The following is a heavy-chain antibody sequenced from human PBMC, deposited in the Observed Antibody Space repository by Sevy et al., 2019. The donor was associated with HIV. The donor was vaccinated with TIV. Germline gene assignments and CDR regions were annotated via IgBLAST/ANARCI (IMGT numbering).Heavy chain of an antibody. CDR1: GYSFSSYA. CDR3: ARPCPRIAAAASAFYDN. Sequence: GGSLRLSCVVSGYSFSSYAISWVRQAPGKGLEWVSTINGGGGSTYYADSVKGRFTISRDNPKNRLFLQMINLRVDDTAIYYCARPCPRIAAAASAFYDNWGQGTLVTVSS. CDR2: INGGGGST. J-gene: IGHJ4*02. D-gene: IGHD6-13*01. V-gene: IGHV3-23*01.